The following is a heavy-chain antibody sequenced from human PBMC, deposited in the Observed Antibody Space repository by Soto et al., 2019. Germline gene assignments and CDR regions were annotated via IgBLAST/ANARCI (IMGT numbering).Heavy chain of an antibody. CDR3: ARRYGDCFDY. Sequence: SXTRSLTGTVSGGSISSYYWSWIRQPPGKGPAWIGYIYYSGSTNYNPSLKSRVTISVDTSKNQFSLKLSSVTAADTAVYYCARRYGDCFDYWGQGTLVTVSS. CDR2: IYYSGST. J-gene: IGHJ4*02. V-gene: IGHV4-59*08. CDR1: GGSISSYY. D-gene: IGHD4-17*01.